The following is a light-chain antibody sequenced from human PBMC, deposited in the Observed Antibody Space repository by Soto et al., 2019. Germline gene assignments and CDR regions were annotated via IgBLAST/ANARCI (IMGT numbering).Light chain of an antibody. CDR3: ETWDTNLSAVV. J-gene: IGLJ3*02. CDR2: DDN. V-gene: IGLV1-51*01. CDR1: SSNIGKTL. Sequence: QSVLTQPPSVSAAPGQKVTISCSGSSSNIGKTLVAWYQHLPGTAPKLLIYDDNRRPSGIPDRFSASKSGTSATLAITGLQTGDEADYHCETWDTNLSAVVFGGGTKLTVL.